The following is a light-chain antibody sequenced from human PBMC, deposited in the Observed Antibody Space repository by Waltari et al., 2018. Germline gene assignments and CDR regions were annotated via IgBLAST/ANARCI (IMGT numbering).Light chain of an antibody. CDR3: QHYVRLPAT. CDR1: QIISRS. V-gene: IGKV3-20*01. Sequence: EIMLPQSPGTLSLSPGERATLSCRASQIISRSLAWYQHNPGQAPRLLIYGASSRATGIPDRFSGSGSGTDFSLTISRLQPEDFAVYYCQHYVRLPATFGQGTKVDIK. J-gene: IGKJ1*01. CDR2: GAS.